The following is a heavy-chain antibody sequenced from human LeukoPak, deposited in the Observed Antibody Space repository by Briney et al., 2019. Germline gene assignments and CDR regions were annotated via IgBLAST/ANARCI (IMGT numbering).Heavy chain of an antibody. J-gene: IGHJ6*02. D-gene: IGHD6-13*01. CDR2: IYYSGST. Sequence: SETLSLTCTVSGGSISSGDYYWSWIRQPPGKGLEWIGYIYYSGSTYYNPSLKSRVTISVDTSKNQFSLKLSSVTAADTAVYYCARDEIAAAGTPYYYYGMDVWGQGTTVTVSS. CDR1: GGSISSGDYY. V-gene: IGHV4-30-4*02. CDR3: ARDEIAAAGTPYYYYGMDV.